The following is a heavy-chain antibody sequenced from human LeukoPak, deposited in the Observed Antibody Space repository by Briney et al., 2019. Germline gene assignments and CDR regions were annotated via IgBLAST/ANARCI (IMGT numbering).Heavy chain of an antibody. J-gene: IGHJ2*01. D-gene: IGHD3-16*01. CDR3: ARTPDSYDYRSYQYWYFDL. Sequence: GESLKISCKGSGYSFTKFWIGWVRQMPGKGLEWMGIIYPGDSDTRYSPSFQGQVTISADKSITTAYLQWSSLKSSDTAMYYCARTPDSYDYRSYQYWYFDLWGRGTLVTVSS. CDR2: IYPGDSDT. CDR1: GYSFTKFW. V-gene: IGHV5-51*01.